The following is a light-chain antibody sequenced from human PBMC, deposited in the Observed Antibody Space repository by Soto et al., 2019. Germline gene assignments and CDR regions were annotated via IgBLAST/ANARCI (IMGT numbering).Light chain of an antibody. CDR2: GNN. CDR3: SSYTSINSLYV. CDR1: SSNIGAGYD. Sequence: QSVLTQPPSVSGAPGQTITISCTGSSSNIGAGYDVHWYQQLPGRAPKLLIYGNNNRPSGVPDRFSGSKSGTSVSLAITGLRGEDEADYYCSSYTSINSLYVFGTGTKLTVL. J-gene: IGLJ1*01. V-gene: IGLV1-40*01.